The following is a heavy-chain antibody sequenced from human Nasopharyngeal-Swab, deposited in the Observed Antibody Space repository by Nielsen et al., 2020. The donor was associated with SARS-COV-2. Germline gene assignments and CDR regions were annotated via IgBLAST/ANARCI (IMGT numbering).Heavy chain of an antibody. V-gene: IGHV4-61*02. Sequence: LRLSCTVSGGSISSGSYYWSWIRQPAGKGLEWIGRIYTSGSTNYNPSLKSRVTISVDTSKNQFSLRLSSVTAADTAVYYCARRKTSFEGFAFDIWGQGTMVTVSS. CDR1: GGSISSGSYY. D-gene: IGHD3-9*01. J-gene: IGHJ3*02. CDR2: IYTSGST. CDR3: ARRKTSFEGFAFDI.